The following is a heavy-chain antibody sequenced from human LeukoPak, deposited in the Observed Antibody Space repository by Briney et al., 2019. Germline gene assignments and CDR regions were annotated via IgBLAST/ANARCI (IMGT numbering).Heavy chain of an antibody. CDR1: GFTVSNNY. Sequence: PGGSLRLSCAASGFTVSNNYMSWVRQAPGKGLEWVSVIYSGGTTFYADSVKGRFTISRDDSQHTLYLQMNSLRAEDTAVYYCARASRLGLAGMFDYWGQGTLVTVSS. CDR3: ARASRLGLAGMFDY. V-gene: IGHV3-66*01. J-gene: IGHJ4*02. D-gene: IGHD5/OR15-5a*01. CDR2: IYSGGTT.